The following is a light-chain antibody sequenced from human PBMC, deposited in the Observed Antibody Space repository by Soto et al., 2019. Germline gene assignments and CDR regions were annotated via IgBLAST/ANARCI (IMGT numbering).Light chain of an antibody. CDR1: QTIMTY. Sequence: DIQMTQSPSSLSASVGDEVTITCRASQTIMTYLNWYQLKPGKPPRLLIYAASSLQSGVPSRFSGSGSGTDFTLTISSLQPEDFATYYCQQSYSPPPVTFGQGTRLEI. CDR3: QQSYSPPPVT. V-gene: IGKV1-39*01. CDR2: AAS. J-gene: IGKJ5*01.